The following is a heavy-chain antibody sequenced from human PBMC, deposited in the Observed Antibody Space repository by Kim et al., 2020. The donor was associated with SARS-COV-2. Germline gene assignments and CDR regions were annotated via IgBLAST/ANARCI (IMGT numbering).Heavy chain of an antibody. D-gene: IGHD4-17*01. J-gene: IGHJ4*02. V-gene: IGHV3-73*01. CDR3: TTNSNSSTFATGT. Sequence: GGSLRLSCAASGIPFNGHAVHWVRQASGKGLEWVGRIRAKVNNYATTYGASVEGRFAISRDDSKNMAYLEMNSLKTEDTAVYYCTTNSNSSTFATGTWGQGTLVTVSS. CDR1: GIPFNGHA. CDR2: IRAKVNNYAT.